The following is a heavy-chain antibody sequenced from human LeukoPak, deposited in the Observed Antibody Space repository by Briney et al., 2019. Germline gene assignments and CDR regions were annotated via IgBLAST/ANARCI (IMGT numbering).Heavy chain of an antibody. J-gene: IGHJ4*02. CDR1: GYTFTGYY. CDR2: INPNSGGT. D-gene: IGHD3-10*01. V-gene: IGHV1-2*02. Sequence: ASLKLSCKASGYTFTGYYVHWVRQAPGQGLEWMAWINPNSGGTHAAQKFQGRVTMTRDKSISTAYLQWSSLKASDTAMYYCATTRARGGMVRGVFFTRFDYWGQGTLVTVSS. CDR3: ATTRARGGMVRGVFFTRFDY.